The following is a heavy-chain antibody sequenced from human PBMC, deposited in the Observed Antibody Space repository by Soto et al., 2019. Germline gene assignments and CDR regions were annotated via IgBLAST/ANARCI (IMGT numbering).Heavy chain of an antibody. V-gene: IGHV1-69*13. Sequence: ASVKVSCKASGGTFSSYAISWVRQAPGQGLEWMGGIIPIFGTANYAQKFQGRVTITADESTSTAYMELSSLRSEDTAVYYCARGGFWSGYYYNFDYWGQGTLVTVSS. J-gene: IGHJ4*02. CDR2: IIPIFGTA. D-gene: IGHD3-3*01. CDR3: ARGGFWSGYYYNFDY. CDR1: GGTFSSYA.